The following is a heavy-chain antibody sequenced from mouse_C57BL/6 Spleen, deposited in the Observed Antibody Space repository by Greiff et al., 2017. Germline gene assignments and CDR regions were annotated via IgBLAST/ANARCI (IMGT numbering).Heavy chain of an antibody. CDR3: AKGPYYSNYGVFAY. D-gene: IGHD2-5*01. V-gene: IGHV1-62-2*01. J-gene: IGHJ3*01. Sequence: QVQLQQSGAELVKPGASVTLSCKASGYTFTEYTIHWVQPRSGPGLEWIGWFYPGRGSIKYNEKFKDQATLTADKSSSTVYMELSRLTSEDSAVYYWAKGPYYSNYGVFAYWGQGTLGTVSA. CDR1: GYTFTEYT. CDR2: FYPGRGSI.